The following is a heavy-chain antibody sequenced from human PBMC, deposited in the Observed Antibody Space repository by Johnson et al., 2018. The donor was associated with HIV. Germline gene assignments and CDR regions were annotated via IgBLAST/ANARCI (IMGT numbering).Heavy chain of an antibody. Sequence: VQLVESGGGLVQPGGSLRLSCAASGFTVSSKYMSWVRQAPGKGLEWVSVIYSGGSTYYADSVKGRFTISRDNYKNTLYLQMNSLRAEDTAVYYCARQFRSVGAPDAFDVWGRDNGHRLF. CDR3: ARQFRSVGAPDAFDV. D-gene: IGHD3-16*01. CDR1: GFTVSSKY. V-gene: IGHV3-66*04. J-gene: IGHJ3*01. CDR2: IYSGGST.